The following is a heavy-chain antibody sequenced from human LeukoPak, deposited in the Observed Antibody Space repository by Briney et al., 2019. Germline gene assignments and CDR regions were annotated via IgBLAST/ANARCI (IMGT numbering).Heavy chain of an antibody. Sequence: SETLSLTCAVYGGSFSGYYWSWIRQPPGKGLEWIGEINHSGSTNYNPSLKSRVTISVDTSKNQFSLELGSVTAADTAVYYCARDQTYSGSGIYTYFDYWGQGILVTVSS. J-gene: IGHJ4*02. V-gene: IGHV4-34*01. CDR2: INHSGST. D-gene: IGHD3-10*01. CDR3: ARDQTYSGSGIYTYFDY. CDR1: GGSFSGYY.